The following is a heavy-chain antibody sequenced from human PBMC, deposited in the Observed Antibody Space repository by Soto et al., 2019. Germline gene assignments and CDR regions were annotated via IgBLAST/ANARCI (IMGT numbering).Heavy chain of an antibody. CDR1: GFTVSSYT. J-gene: IGHJ5*02. Sequence: GGSLRLSCAASGFTVSSYTMNWVRQAPGKGLEWVSSISSSGSYIHYADSVKGRFTISRDNAKNSLFLQMDSLRAEDTAVYYCARDVETSMDGLNYFDPWGQGTLVTVSS. CDR2: ISSSGSYI. CDR3: ARDVETSMDGLNYFDP. V-gene: IGHV3-21*01. D-gene: IGHD5-18*01.